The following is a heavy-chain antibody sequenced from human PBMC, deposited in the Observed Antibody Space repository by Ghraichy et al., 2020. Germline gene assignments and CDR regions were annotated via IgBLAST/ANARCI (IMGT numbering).Heavy chain of an antibody. J-gene: IGHJ4*02. CDR1: GGSFSGYY. D-gene: IGHD3-10*01. Sequence: SQTLSLTCAVYGGSFSGYYWSWIRQPPGKGLEWIGEINHSGSTNYNPSLKSRVTISVDTSKNQFSLKLSSVTAADTAVYYCAIGTDGCFDYWGQGTLVTVSS. CDR3: AIGTDGCFDY. V-gene: IGHV4-34*01. CDR2: INHSGST.